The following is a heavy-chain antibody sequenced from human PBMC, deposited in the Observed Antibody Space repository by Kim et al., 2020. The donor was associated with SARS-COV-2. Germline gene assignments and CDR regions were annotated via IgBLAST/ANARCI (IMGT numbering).Heavy chain of an antibody. CDR2: IYYSGST. V-gene: IGHV4-39*01. Sequence: SETLSLTCTVSGGSISSSSYYWGWIRQPPGKGLEWIGSIYYSGSTYYNPSLKSRVTISVDTSKNQFSLKLGSVTAADTAVYYCAGRGYSSSWYLLHFDYWGQGTLVTVSS. J-gene: IGHJ4*02. CDR3: AGRGYSSSWYLLHFDY. D-gene: IGHD6-13*01. CDR1: GGSISSSSYY.